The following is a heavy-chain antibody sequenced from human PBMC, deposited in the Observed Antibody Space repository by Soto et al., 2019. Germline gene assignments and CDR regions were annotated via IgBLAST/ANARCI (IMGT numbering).Heavy chain of an antibody. CDR3: ARLRFRRSLRETDYCGGDCYYR. Sequence: ASVKVSCKASGGTFSSYTISWVRQAPGQGLEWMGRIIPILGIANYAQKFQGRVTITADKSTSTAYMELSSLRSEDTAVYYCARLRFRRSLRETDYCGGDCYYRWGQGNLVTVSS. V-gene: IGHV1-69*02. D-gene: IGHD2-21*01. CDR1: GGTFSSYT. J-gene: IGHJ4*02. CDR2: IIPILGIA.